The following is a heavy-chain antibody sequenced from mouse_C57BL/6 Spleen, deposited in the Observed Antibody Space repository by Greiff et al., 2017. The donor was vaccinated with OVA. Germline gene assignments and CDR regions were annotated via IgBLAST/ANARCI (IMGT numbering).Heavy chain of an antibody. CDR1: GYTFTDYY. CDR2: INPNNGGT. Sequence: EVQLQQSGPELVKPGASVKISCKASGYTFTDYYMNWVKQSHGKSLEWIGDINPNNGGTSYNQKFKGKATLTVDKSSSTAYMELRSLTSEDSAVYYCARRRGYYDYEGFAYWGQGTLVTVSA. D-gene: IGHD2-4*01. J-gene: IGHJ3*01. CDR3: ARRRGYYDYEGFAY. V-gene: IGHV1-26*01.